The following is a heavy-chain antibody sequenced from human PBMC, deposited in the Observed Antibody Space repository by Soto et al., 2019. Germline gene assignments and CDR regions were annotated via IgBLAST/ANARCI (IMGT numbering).Heavy chain of an antibody. J-gene: IGHJ5*02. CDR1: GYTFTSYG. CDR3: ARDPSPLYYYDSSGTGAWFDP. V-gene: IGHV1-18*04. CDR2: ISAYNGNT. D-gene: IGHD3-22*01. Sequence: ASVKVSYKASGYTFTSYGISWVRQAPGQGLEWMGWISAYNGNTNYAQKLQGRVTMTTDTSTSTAYMELRSLRSDDTAVYYCARDPSPLYYYDSSGTGAWFDPWGQGTLVTVSS.